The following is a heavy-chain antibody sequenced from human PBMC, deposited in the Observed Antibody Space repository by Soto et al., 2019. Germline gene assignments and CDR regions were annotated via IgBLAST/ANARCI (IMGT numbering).Heavy chain of an antibody. CDR1: GFTFSSYA. CDR3: ARDGDFLSGYYKGAFDY. Sequence: QVQLVESGGGVVQPGRSLRLSCAASGFTFSSYAMHWVRQAPGKGLEWVAVISYDGSNKYYADSVKGRFTISRDNSKNTLYLQMYSLSAEVTAVYYCARDGDFLSGYYKGAFDYWGHGTLVTVSS. CDR2: ISYDGSNK. J-gene: IGHJ4*01. D-gene: IGHD3-3*01. V-gene: IGHV3-30-3*01.